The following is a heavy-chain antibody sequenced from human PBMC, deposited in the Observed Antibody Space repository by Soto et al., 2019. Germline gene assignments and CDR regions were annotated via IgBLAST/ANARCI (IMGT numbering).Heavy chain of an antibody. J-gene: IGHJ6*02. V-gene: IGHV1-69*01. CDR1: GGTSRTNA. Sequence: QVQLVQSGAEVKKPGSSVKVSCKASGGTSRTNAITGGRQAPGKGLEWLGGIIPIFGTANYAQKFQGRVTITADESTSTVSMELSSLRSEDTAVYFCARSQGSSTSLEIYYYYYYGMDVWGQGTTVTVSS. CDR2: IIPIFGTA. CDR3: ARSQGSSTSLEIYYYYYYGMDV. D-gene: IGHD2-2*01.